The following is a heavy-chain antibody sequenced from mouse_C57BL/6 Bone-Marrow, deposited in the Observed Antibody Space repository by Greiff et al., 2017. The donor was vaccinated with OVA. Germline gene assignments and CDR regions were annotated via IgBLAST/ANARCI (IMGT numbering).Heavy chain of an antibody. J-gene: IGHJ4*01. CDR2: IYPRDGST. Sequence: QVQLQQSDAELVKPGASVKISCKVSGYTFTDHTIHWLKQRPEQGLEWIGYIYPRDGSTKYNEKFKGKATSTADKSSSTAYMQLNSLTSEDSAVYFCARKPYYDYDEGYYAMDYWGQGTSVTVSS. D-gene: IGHD2-4*01. V-gene: IGHV1-78*01. CDR1: GYTFTDHT. CDR3: ARKPYYDYDEGYYAMDY.